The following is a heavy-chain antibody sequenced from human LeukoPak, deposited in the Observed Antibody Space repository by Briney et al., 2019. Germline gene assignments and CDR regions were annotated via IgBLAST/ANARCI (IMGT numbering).Heavy chain of an antibody. CDR3: ARHIAVAGSPFDY. CDR1: GYIFTSDW. D-gene: IGHD6-19*01. V-gene: IGHV5-51*01. Sequence: GASLKISCKDSGYIFTSDWIGWVRQMPGKGLEGMGIIYPGESDTRYSPSFQGQVTISADKSISTAYLQWSSLKASDTAMYYCARHIAVAGSPFDYWGQGTLVTVSS. CDR2: IYPGESDT. J-gene: IGHJ4*02.